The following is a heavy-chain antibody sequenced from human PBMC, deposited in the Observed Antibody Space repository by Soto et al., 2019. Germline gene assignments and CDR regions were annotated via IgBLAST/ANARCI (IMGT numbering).Heavy chain of an antibody. V-gene: IGHV1-8*01. CDR1: GYTFTSYD. D-gene: IGHD6-6*01. Sequence: GASVQVSCKASGYTFTSYDINWVRQATGQGLEWMGWMNPNSGNTGYAQKFQGRVTMTRNTSISTAYMELSSLRSEDTAVYYCARVMGREGSSSVPYYYYGMDVWGQGTTVTVSS. J-gene: IGHJ6*02. CDR2: MNPNSGNT. CDR3: ARVMGREGSSSVPYYYYGMDV.